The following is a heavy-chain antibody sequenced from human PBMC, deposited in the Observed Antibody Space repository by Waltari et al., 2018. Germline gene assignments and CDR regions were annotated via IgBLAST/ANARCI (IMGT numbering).Heavy chain of an antibody. J-gene: IGHJ4*02. V-gene: IGHV4-30-4*08. CDR1: GGSISSGDYY. Sequence: QVQLQESGPGLVKPSQTLSLTCTVSGGSISSGDYYWSWIRQPPGKGLEWIGYLYYSGSTYYHPSLKSRVTISVDTSKNQFSLKLSSVTAADTAVYYCASVGSGYTLPFDYWGQGTLVTVSS. CDR2: LYYSGST. D-gene: IGHD3-22*01. CDR3: ASVGSGYTLPFDY.